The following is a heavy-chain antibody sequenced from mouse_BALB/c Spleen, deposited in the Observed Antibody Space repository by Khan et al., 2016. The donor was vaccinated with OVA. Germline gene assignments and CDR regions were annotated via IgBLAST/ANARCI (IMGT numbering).Heavy chain of an antibody. Sequence: VELVESGPGLVAPSQNLSLTCTVSGFSLSDYGVSWIRQPPGKGLEWLGVIWGGGSTSYNSDLKSRLSISKDNSKSQVFLKMSSLQSDDTAMFYCAKGVWSYYYTLDYWGEGTSVTVSS. CDR3: AKGVWSYYYTLDY. V-gene: IGHV2-6-5*01. CDR2: IWGGGST. CDR1: GFSLSDYG. J-gene: IGHJ4*01.